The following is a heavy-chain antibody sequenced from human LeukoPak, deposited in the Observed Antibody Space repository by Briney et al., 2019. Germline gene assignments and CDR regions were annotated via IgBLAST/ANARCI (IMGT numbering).Heavy chain of an antibody. D-gene: IGHD5-24*01. CDR1: GGTFSSCA. J-gene: IGHJ4*02. CDR3: ARDLAGGDGYNWVY. V-gene: IGHV1-69*13. CDR2: IIPIFGTA. Sequence: SVKVSFKASGGTFSSCAISWVRQAPGQGLEWMGGIIPIFGTANYAQKFQGRVTITADESTSTAYMELSSLRSEDTAVYYCARDLAGGDGYNWVYWGQGTLVTVSS.